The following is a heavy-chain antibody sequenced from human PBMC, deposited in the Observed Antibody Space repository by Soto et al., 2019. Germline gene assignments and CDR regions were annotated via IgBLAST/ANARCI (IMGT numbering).Heavy chain of an antibody. CDR1: WFSLTTNGVG. V-gene: IGHV2-5*02. Sequence: SGPELVNPTQTLTLTCTLSWFSLTTNGVGVGWIRQPPGKALEWLALIYWDDDKRFSPSLESRLTITKDTSKNQVVLTMTNMDPVDTATYFCAHRRPGYFLDYWGPGILVTVFS. D-gene: IGHD6-25*01. CDR3: AHRRPGYFLDY. CDR2: IYWDDDK. J-gene: IGHJ4*02.